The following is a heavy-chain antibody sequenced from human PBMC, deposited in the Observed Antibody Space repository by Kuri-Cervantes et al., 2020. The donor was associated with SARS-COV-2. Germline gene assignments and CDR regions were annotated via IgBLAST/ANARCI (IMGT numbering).Heavy chain of an antibody. CDR2: ISGGST. CDR1: GFTFSSYA. V-gene: IGHV3-38-3*01. J-gene: IGHJ2*01. Sequence: GESLKISCAASGFTFSSYAMHWVRQAPGKGLEWVSSISGGSTYYADSRKGRFTISRDNSKNTLHLQMNSLRAEDTAVYYCARGPWSGTTVGYFDLWGRGTLVTVSS. D-gene: IGHD3-3*01. CDR3: ARGPWSGTTVGYFDL.